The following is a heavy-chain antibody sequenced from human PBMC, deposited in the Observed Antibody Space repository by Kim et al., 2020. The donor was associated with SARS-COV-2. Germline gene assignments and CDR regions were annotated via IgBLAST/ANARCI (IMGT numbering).Heavy chain of an antibody. Sequence: SETLSLTCAVYGGSFSGYYWRWIRQPPGKGLEWIGEINHSGSTNYNPSLKSRVTISVDTSKNQFSLKLSSVTAADTAVYYCARGEIVVVTAMVTYYYYYYMDVWRKGTRVTVSS. D-gene: IGHD2-21*02. V-gene: IGHV4-34*01. J-gene: IGHJ6*03. CDR2: INHSGST. CDR1: GGSFSGYY. CDR3: ARGEIVVVTAMVTYYYYYYMDV.